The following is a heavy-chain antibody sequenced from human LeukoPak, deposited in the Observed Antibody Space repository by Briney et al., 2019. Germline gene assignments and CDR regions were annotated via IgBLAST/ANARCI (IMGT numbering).Heavy chain of an antibody. Sequence: GSLRLSCAASGFTFSSYWMSWVRQPPGKGLEWIGSIYYSGSTYYNPSLKSRVTISVDTSKNQFSLKLSSVTAADTAVYYCARHNLWFGELLSSNFDYWGQGTLVTVSS. V-gene: IGHV4-39*01. CDR1: GFTFSSYW. J-gene: IGHJ4*02. CDR3: ARHNLWFGELLSSNFDY. CDR2: IYYSGST. D-gene: IGHD3-10*01.